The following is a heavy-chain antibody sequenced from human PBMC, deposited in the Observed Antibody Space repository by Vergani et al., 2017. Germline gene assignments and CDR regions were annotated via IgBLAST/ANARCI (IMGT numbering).Heavy chain of an antibody. CDR1: GFTFSSYW. D-gene: IGHD6-6*01. CDR2: IKQDGSEK. Sequence: EVQLVESGGGLVQPGGSLRLSCAASGFTFSSYWMSWVRQAPGKGLEWVANIKQDGSEKYYVDSVKGRFTISRDNAKNSLYLQMNSLRAEDTAVYYCARGPLEGSSSVWYYYMDVWGKGTTVTVSS. J-gene: IGHJ6*03. CDR3: ARGPLEGSSSVWYYYMDV. V-gene: IGHV3-7*01.